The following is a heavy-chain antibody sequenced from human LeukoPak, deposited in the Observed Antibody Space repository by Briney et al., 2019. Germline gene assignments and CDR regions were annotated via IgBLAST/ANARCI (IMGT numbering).Heavy chain of an antibody. D-gene: IGHD6-13*01. CDR3: ARAVAAAGSPHWFDP. CDR2: IKQDGSEK. CDR1: GFTFSSYW. J-gene: IGHJ5*02. V-gene: IGHV3-7*01. Sequence: GGSLRLSCAASGFTFSSYWMSWVRQAPGKGLEWVANIKQDGSEKYYVDSVKGRFTISRDNAKNSLYLQMSSLRAEDTAVYYCARAVAAAGSPHWFDPWGQGTLVTVSS.